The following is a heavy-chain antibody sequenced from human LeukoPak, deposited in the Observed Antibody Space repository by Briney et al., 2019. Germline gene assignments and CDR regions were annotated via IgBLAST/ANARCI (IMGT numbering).Heavy chain of an antibody. Sequence: AGGSLRLSCAASGFTFSSYAVHWVRQAPGKGLEWVAVISYDGSNKYYADSVKGRFTISRDNSKNTLYLQMNSLRAEDTAVYYCARDNFYGDYSSYFDYWGQGTLVTVSS. V-gene: IGHV3-30*04. D-gene: IGHD4-17*01. CDR1: GFTFSSYA. J-gene: IGHJ4*02. CDR3: ARDNFYGDYSSYFDY. CDR2: ISYDGSNK.